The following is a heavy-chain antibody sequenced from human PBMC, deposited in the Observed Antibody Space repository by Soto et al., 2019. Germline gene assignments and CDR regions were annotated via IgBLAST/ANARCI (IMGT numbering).Heavy chain of an antibody. Sequence: QVQLVESGGGLVKPGGSLRLSCAASGFTFSDYYMSWIRQAPGKGLEWVSYISYDGKTIYYADSVKGRFTISRDDAKSSLFLQMNSLRAEDTAVYYCARGLRSTSYFDYWGQGTLVTVSS. CDR2: ISYDGKTI. V-gene: IGHV3-11*01. CDR1: GFTFSDYY. J-gene: IGHJ4*02. CDR3: ARGLRSTSYFDY. D-gene: IGHD2-2*01.